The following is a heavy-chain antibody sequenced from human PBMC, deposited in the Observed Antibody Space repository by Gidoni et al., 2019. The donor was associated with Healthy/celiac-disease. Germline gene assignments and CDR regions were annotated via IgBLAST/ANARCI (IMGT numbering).Heavy chain of an antibody. CDR1: GGTFSSCA. J-gene: IGHJ6*03. V-gene: IGHV1-69*01. CDR2: IIPIFGTA. D-gene: IGHD4-17*01. Sequence: QVQLVQSGAEVKKPGSSVKVSCKASGGTFSSCAISWVRQAPGQGLEWMGGIIPIFGTANYAQKFQGRVTITADESTSTAYMELSSLRSEDTAVYYCARASYGDYVGHYYYMDVWGKGTTVTVSS. CDR3: ARASYGDYVGHYYYMDV.